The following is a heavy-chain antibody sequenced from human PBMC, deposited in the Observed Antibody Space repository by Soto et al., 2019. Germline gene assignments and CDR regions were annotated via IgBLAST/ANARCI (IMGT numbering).Heavy chain of an antibody. D-gene: IGHD1-26*01. V-gene: IGHV3-21*01. CDR3: ARDRVGATYYYGMDV. CDR1: GFTFSSYS. J-gene: IGHJ6*02. CDR2: ISSSSSYI. Sequence: PGGSLRLSCAASGFTFSSYSMNWVRQAPGKGLEWVSSISSSSSYIYYADSVKGRFTISRDNAKNSLYLQMNSLRAEDTAVYYCARDRVGATYYYGMDVWGQGTTVTV.